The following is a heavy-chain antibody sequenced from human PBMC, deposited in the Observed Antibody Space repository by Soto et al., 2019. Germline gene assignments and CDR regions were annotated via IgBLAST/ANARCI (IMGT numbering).Heavy chain of an antibody. CDR2: ISPSGDST. D-gene: IGHD3-10*01. CDR1: GFTFSSYV. V-gene: IGHV3-23*01. J-gene: IGHJ4*02. CDR3: AKGGPMVRETDY. Sequence: GGSLRLSCAASGFTFSSYVMGWVRQAPGRGLEWVSGISPSGDSTYYADSVKGRFTISRDNSKNTLFLQMNSLRAEETAVYYCAKGGPMVRETDYWGQGALVTVSS.